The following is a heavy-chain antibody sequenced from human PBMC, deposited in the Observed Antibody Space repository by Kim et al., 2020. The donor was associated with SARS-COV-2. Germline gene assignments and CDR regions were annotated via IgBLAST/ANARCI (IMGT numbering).Heavy chain of an antibody. V-gene: IGHV4-39*01. CDR3: ARLWGSGSYADY. Sequence: YYNPSLKSRVTISVDTSKNQFSLKLSSVTAADTAVYYCARLWGSGSYADYWGQGTLVTVSS. D-gene: IGHD3-10*01. J-gene: IGHJ4*02.